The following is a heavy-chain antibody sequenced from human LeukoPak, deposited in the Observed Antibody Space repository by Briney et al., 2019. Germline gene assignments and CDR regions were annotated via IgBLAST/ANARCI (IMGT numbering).Heavy chain of an antibody. CDR1: GGSISSNTYY. Sequence: SETLSLTCTVSGGSISSNTYYWGWIRQPPGKGLEWIGSIYFGGSTYYNPSLKSRLTISVDTSKNQFSLKLNSLTAADTAVYHCARQTLTGDPYGNFDMWGQGTMVTVSS. V-gene: IGHV4-39*01. J-gene: IGHJ3*02. D-gene: IGHD7-27*01. CDR3: ARQTLTGDPYGNFDM. CDR2: IYFGGST.